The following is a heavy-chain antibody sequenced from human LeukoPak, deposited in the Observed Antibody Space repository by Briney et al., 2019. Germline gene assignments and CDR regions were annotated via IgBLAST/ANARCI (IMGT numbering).Heavy chain of an antibody. CDR1: GYTFTGYY. V-gene: IGHV1-2*06. D-gene: IGHD5-12*01. J-gene: IGHJ4*02. Sequence: ASVKVSRKASGYTFTGYYVHWVRQAPGQGLEWMGRVNPDSGGTNYAQKFQGRVTVTRDTSINTAYVELSRLRSDDTAVYYCARDNSGSTALDYWGQGTLVTVSS. CDR2: VNPDSGGT. CDR3: ARDNSGSTALDY.